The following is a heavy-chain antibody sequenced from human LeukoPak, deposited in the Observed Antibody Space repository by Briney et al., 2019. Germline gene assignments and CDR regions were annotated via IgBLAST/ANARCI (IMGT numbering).Heavy chain of an antibody. Sequence: SQTLSLTCAVSGGSISSGGYSWSWIRQPPGKGLEWIGYIYHSGSTYYNPSLRSRVTTSVDRSKNQFSLKLSSVTAADTAVYYCARGGSCSGGSCYFFDYWGQGTLVTVSS. D-gene: IGHD2-15*01. J-gene: IGHJ4*02. CDR3: ARGGSCSGGSCYFFDY. CDR2: IYHSGST. V-gene: IGHV4-30-2*01. CDR1: GGSISSGGYS.